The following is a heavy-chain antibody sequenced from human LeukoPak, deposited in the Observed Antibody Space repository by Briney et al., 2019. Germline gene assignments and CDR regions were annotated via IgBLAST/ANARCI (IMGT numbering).Heavy chain of an antibody. J-gene: IGHJ4*02. D-gene: IGHD1-26*01. CDR3: ARQGELAIDY. V-gene: IGHV4-61*05. CDR1: GGSISSSSYY. Sequence: PSETLSLTCTVSGGSISSSSYYWGWIRQPRGKGLEWIGFIYNTGRTNYNPSLQSRVTMSIDTSKNQFSLKLSSVTAADTAVYCCARQGELAIDYRGQGTLVTVSS. CDR2: IYNTGRT.